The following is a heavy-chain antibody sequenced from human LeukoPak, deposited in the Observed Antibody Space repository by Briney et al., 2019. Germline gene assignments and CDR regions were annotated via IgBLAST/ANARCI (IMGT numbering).Heavy chain of an antibody. J-gene: IGHJ4*02. CDR1: GFTLNSYA. CDR2: ISGSGGST. V-gene: IGHV3-23*01. CDR3: AKDVGSADY. D-gene: IGHD3-10*01. Sequence: GSLRLSCSGSGFTLNSYALSWVRPASGEGLEWVSAISGSGGSTYYADSVKGRFTISRDNSKNTLYLQMNSLRAEDTAVYYCAKDVGSADYWGQGTLVTVSS.